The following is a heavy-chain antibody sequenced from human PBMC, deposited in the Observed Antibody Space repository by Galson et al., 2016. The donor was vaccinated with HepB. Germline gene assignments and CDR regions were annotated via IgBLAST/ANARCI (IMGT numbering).Heavy chain of an antibody. CDR1: GYTFTSYD. CDR2: MNPNSGYT. J-gene: IGHJ5*02. CDR3: ARAFRSSTGAARVFDP. D-gene: IGHD6-6*01. Sequence: SVKVSCKAFGYTFTSYDINWVRQAGGQGLEWMGWMNPNSGYTGYPQKFQDRVTMTRNTSITTAYMELTGLTSEDTAVYYCARAFRSSTGAARVFDPWGQGTLVTVSS. V-gene: IGHV1-8*01.